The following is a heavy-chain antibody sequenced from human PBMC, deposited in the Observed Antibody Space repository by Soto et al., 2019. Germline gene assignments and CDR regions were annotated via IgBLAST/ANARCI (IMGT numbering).Heavy chain of an antibody. CDR1: GGSIGTYY. J-gene: IGHJ5*02. D-gene: IGHD3-9*01. V-gene: IGHV4-59*08. CDR3: ARRNFDWYNWFDP. Sequence: PSETLSLTCTVSGGSIGTYYWSWIRQPPGKGLEWIGYIYYSGNTNYNPSLKRRVSISVDTSKNQFSLKLSSVTAADTAVYYCARRNFDWYNWFDPWGQGTLVTVSS. CDR2: IYYSGNT.